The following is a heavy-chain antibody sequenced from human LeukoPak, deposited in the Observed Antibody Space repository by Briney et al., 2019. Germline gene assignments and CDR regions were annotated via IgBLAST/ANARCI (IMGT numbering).Heavy chain of an antibody. CDR3: AKESLAYDSSGYYPFDY. D-gene: IGHD3-22*01. CDR1: GFTFDDYA. V-gene: IGHV3-9*01. Sequence: PGGSLRLSCAASGFTFDDYAMHWVRQAPGKGLEWVSGISWNSGSIGYADSVKGRFTISRDNAKNSLYLQMNSLRAEDTALYYCAKESLAYDSSGYYPFDYWGQGTLVTVSS. CDR2: ISWNSGSI. J-gene: IGHJ4*02.